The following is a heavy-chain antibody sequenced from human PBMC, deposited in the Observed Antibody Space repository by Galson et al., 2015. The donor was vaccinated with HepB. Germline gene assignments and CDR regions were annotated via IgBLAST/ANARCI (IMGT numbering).Heavy chain of an antibody. J-gene: IGHJ4*02. D-gene: IGHD3-3*01. CDR1: GYTFTGYY. V-gene: IGHV1-2*02. CDR2: INPNSGGT. Sequence: SVKVSCKASGYTFTGYYMHWVRQAPGQGLEWMGWINPNSGGTDYAQKFQGRVTMTRDTSISTAYMELSSLRSDDTAVYYCAWSGYYGKAYFDYWGQGTLVTVSS. CDR3: AWSGYYGKAYFDY.